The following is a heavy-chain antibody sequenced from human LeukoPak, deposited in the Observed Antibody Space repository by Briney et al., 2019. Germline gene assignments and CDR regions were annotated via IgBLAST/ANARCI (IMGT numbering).Heavy chain of an antibody. CDR2: ISYDGSKK. V-gene: IGHV3-30*02. CDR3: AKDRGSGTYYLIPDY. Sequence: GGSLRLSCETSGFLFSGFGMHWVRQSPGKGLEWIAFISYDGSKKYYGDSVKGRVTSSRDSSKNILYLQMNALTTEDTAVYYCAKDRGSGTYYLIPDYWGQGTLVIVSS. D-gene: IGHD3-10*01. J-gene: IGHJ4*02. CDR1: GFLFSGFG.